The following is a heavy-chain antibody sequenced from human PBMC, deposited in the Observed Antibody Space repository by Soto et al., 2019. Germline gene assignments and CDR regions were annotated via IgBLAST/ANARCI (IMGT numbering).Heavy chain of an antibody. CDR1: GYTFTSYG. CDR2: ISAYNGNT. V-gene: IGHV1-18*01. D-gene: IGHD3-9*01. CDR3: ARDDYDILTGYSYDAFDI. J-gene: IGHJ3*02. Sequence: GASVKVSCKASGYTFTSYGISWVRQAPGQGLEWMGWISAYNGNTNYAQKLQGRVTMTTDTSTTTAYMELRSLRSDDTAVYYCARDDYDILTGYSYDAFDIWGQGTMVTVSS.